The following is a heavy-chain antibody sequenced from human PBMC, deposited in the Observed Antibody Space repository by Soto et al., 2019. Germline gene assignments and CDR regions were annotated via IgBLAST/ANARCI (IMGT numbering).Heavy chain of an antibody. J-gene: IGHJ6*03. CDR3: ARNYYNYYYYYMDV. CDR1: GFTVSSNY. CDR2: IYSGGST. Sequence: GGSLRLSCAASGFTVSSNYMSWVRQAPGKGLEWVSVIYSGGSTYYADSVKGRFTISRHNSKNTLYLQMNSLRAEDTAVYYCARNYYNYYYYYMDVWGKGTTVTVSS. D-gene: IGHD1-26*01. V-gene: IGHV3-53*04.